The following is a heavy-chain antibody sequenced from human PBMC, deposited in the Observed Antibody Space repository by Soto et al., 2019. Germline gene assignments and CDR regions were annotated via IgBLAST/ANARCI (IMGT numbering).Heavy chain of an antibody. D-gene: IGHD3-22*01. V-gene: IGHV4-30-4*01. J-gene: IGHJ4*02. CDR2: IYYSGST. CDR1: GGSISSGDYY. CDR3: ARISFGYDSSGYDY. Sequence: QVQLQESGPGLVKPSQTLSLTCTVSGGSISSGDYYWSWIRQPPGKGLEWIGYIYYSGSTYYNPSLKRRVTISVDPSKNPFSLKLSSVTAADTAVYYCARISFGYDSSGYDYWGQGTLVTVSS.